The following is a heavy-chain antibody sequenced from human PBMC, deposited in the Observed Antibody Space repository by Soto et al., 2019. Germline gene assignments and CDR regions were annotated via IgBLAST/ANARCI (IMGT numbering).Heavy chain of an antibody. J-gene: IGHJ5*01. CDR1: GRPVSSGGYY. Sequence: QVQLQESGPGLVKPSQTLSLTCTVSGRPVSSGGYYWTWIRQFPGKGLEWIGYIYHIGSPSYNPSLKSPLSMSLDSSNNQFSLNLTSVTAADTAIYYWVIDRALDISGHWFDSWCQGTRVTVSS. D-gene: IGHD3-3*01. CDR2: IYHIGSP. CDR3: VIDRALDISGHWFDS. V-gene: IGHV4-31*01.